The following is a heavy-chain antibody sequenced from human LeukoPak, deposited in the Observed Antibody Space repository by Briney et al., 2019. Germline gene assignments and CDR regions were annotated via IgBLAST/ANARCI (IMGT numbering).Heavy chain of an antibody. D-gene: IGHD2-8*02. V-gene: IGHV3-21*01. J-gene: IGHJ4*02. CDR1: GFTFSSYW. CDR2: ISGSTNYI. CDR3: AREMEITGGREAGPDY. Sequence: PGGSLRLSCAASGFTFSSYWMSWVRQAPGKGLEWVSSISGSTNYIHYADSVKGRFTTSRDNAKNSPYLQMNSLRVEDTAFYYCAREMEITGGREAGPDYWGQGILVTVSS.